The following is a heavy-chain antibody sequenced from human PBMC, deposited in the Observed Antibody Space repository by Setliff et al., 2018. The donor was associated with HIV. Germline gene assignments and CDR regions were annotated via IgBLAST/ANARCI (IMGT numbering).Heavy chain of an antibody. J-gene: IGHJ4*02. Sequence: SETLSLTCGISDYSITSGYYWGWIRQPPGKGLEWIGSISRSGSTYDNPSLKSRVTISFDPSKNQFSLNLSSVTAADTAVYYCARGGLGVVGAIDYWSQGTLVTVSS. CDR3: ARGGLGVVGAIDY. CDR2: ISRSGST. CDR1: DYSITSGYY. V-gene: IGHV4-38-2*01. D-gene: IGHD2-15*01.